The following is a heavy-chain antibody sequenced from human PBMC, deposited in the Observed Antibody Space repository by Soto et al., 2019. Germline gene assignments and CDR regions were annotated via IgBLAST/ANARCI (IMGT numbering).Heavy chain of an antibody. D-gene: IGHD2-8*02. CDR3: AYFWAKLDWISYFPY. CDR2: IIPIFGTA. Sequence: SEKVSCKGSGGSFSSHAISWVRQAPGQGLEWMGGIIPIFGTANYAQKFQGRVTITADVSTSTAYMELSRLRSEDTAVYYCAYFWAKLDWISYFPYWGQGTLVTVSS. J-gene: IGHJ4*02. CDR1: GGSFSSHA. V-gene: IGHV1-69*13.